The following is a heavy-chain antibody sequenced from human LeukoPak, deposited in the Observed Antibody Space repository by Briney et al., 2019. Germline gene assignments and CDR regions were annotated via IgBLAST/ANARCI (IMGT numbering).Heavy chain of an antibody. V-gene: IGHV3-23*01. CDR1: GFTFGDYV. CDR3: AKDPGRGRSPGEGGIFDY. D-gene: IGHD3-10*01. Sequence: PGGSLRLSCTGSGFTFGDYVMSWVRQAPGKGLEWVSAISGSGGSTYYADSVKGRFTISRDDSKNTLYLQMNSLRAEDTAVYYCAKDPGRGRSPGEGGIFDYWGQGTLVTVSS. CDR2: ISGSGGST. J-gene: IGHJ4*02.